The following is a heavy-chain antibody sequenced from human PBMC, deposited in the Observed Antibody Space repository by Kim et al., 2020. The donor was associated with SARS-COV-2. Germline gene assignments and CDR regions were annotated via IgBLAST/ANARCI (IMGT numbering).Heavy chain of an antibody. J-gene: IGHJ4*02. CDR1: GDSVSSNSAA. V-gene: IGHV6-1*01. Sequence: SQTLSLTCAISGDSVSSNSAAWNWIRQSPSRGLEWLGRTYYRSKWYNDYAVSVKSRITINPDTSKNQFSLQLNSVTPEDTAVYYCARETLYTGYSSSWYDYWGQGTLVTVSS. CDR3: ARETLYTGYSSSWYDY. D-gene: IGHD6-13*01. CDR2: TYYRSKWYN.